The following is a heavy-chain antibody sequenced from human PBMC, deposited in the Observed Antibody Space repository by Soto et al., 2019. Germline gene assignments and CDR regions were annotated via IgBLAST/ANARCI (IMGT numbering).Heavy chain of an antibody. CDR3: ARGLEYTTSSGQEFDP. CDR2: ISYDGSNK. Sequence: GGSLRLSCAVSGFTFSNYAMHWVRQAPGKGLEWVALISYDGSNKYYADSVKGRFTISRDNSKNTLYLQMNSLRAEDTAVYYCARGLEYTTSSGQEFDPWGQGTPVTVSS. V-gene: IGHV3-30-3*01. J-gene: IGHJ5*02. D-gene: IGHD6-6*01. CDR1: GFTFSNYA.